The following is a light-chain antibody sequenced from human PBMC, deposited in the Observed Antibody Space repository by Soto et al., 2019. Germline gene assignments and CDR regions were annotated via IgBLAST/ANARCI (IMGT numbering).Light chain of an antibody. V-gene: IGLV3-21*02. J-gene: IGLJ2*01. CDR3: QLWDSNSDHVV. Sequence: SYELNQPPSVSVAPGQTARITCGGTNIGRKSVHWNQQKPGQAPVVVVYDDRDRPSGIPERFSGSNSGNTAALTISRVEDGDESDYYCQLWDSNSDHVVFGGGTKVTVL. CDR1: NIGRKS. CDR2: DDR.